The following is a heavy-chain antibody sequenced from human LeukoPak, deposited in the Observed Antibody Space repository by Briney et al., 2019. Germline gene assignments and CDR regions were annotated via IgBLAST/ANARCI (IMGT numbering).Heavy chain of an antibody. CDR2: IYYSGST. J-gene: IGHJ6*03. CDR1: GGSISSGGYY. V-gene: IGHV4-61*08. Sequence: PSQTLSLTCTVSGGSISSGGYYWSWIRQPPGKGLEWIGYIYYSGSTNYNPSLKSRVTISVDTSKNQFSLKLSSVTAADTAVYYCARDVGEYSSSSVPYYYYMDVWGKGTTVTVSS. CDR3: ARDVGEYSSSSVPYYYYMDV. D-gene: IGHD6-6*01.